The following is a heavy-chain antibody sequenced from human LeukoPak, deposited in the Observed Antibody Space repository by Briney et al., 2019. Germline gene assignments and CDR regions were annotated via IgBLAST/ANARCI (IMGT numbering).Heavy chain of an antibody. CDR1: GFTFSSYA. CDR2: VREERGQE. Sequence: GGSLRLSCAASGFTFSSYAMSWVRQAPGKGLEWVANVREERGQEYYVDSVKGRFTISKNSAKNSLYLQMNTLRVEDTAMYYCASLDTAKQPLANHWGQGTLVTVSS. CDR3: ASLDTAKQPLANH. D-gene: IGHD5-18*01. V-gene: IGHV3-7*03. J-gene: IGHJ5*02.